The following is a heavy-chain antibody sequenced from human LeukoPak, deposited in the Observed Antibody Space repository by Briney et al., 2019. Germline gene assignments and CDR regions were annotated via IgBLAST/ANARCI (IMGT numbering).Heavy chain of an antibody. Sequence: PGGSLRLSCAASGFTFSSYWMHWVRQAPGKGLVWVSRINIDGSGTSYADSVKGRFPILRDNAKNTVYLQMNSLRVEDTAVYYCARDRGWRLLDYWGQGTLVTVSS. CDR3: ARDRGWRLLDY. CDR1: GFTFSSYW. V-gene: IGHV3-74*01. CDR2: INIDGSGT. J-gene: IGHJ4*02. D-gene: IGHD6-25*01.